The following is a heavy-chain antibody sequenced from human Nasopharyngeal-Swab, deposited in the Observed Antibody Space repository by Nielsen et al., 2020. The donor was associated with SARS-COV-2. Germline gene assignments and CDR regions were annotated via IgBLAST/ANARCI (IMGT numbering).Heavy chain of an antibody. CDR3: ARDSGSYGVGAFDI. Sequence: LSLTCAASGFTVSSNYMSWVRQAPGKGLEWVSVIYSGGSTYYADSVKGRFTISRHSSKNTLYLQMNSLRAEDTAVYYCARDSGSYGVGAFDIWGQGTMVTVSS. CDR1: GFTVSSNY. V-gene: IGHV3-53*04. J-gene: IGHJ3*02. D-gene: IGHD1-26*01. CDR2: IYSGGST.